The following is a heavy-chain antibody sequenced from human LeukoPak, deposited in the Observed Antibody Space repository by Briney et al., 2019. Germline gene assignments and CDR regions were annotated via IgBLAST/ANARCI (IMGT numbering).Heavy chain of an antibody. J-gene: IGHJ2*01. V-gene: IGHV3-20*04. Sequence: GGSLRLSCEGSGFTFDDYGISWVRHVPGKGLQWVSGINWNGAATGHGDSVKGRFTVSRDNAKNSLYLEMNSLRVGDTGFYYCARRLMGGFTDWYFDLWGRGTLVTVSS. D-gene: IGHD2-15*01. CDR3: ARRLMGGFTDWYFDL. CDR1: GFTFDDYG. CDR2: INWNGAAT.